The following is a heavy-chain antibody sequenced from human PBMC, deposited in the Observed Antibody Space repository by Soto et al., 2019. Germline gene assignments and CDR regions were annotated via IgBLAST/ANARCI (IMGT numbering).Heavy chain of an antibody. CDR1: GFTFTSSA. CDR3: AADLNEDIVERVPTYYYYGMDV. CDR2: IVVGSGNT. Sequence: SVKVSCKASGFTFTSSAVQWVRQARGQRFEWIGWIVVGSGNTNYAQKFQERVTITRDMSTSTAYMELSSLRSEDTAVYYCAADLNEDIVERVPTYYYYGMDVWAQGTTVTVS. J-gene: IGHJ6*02. D-gene: IGHD5-12*01. V-gene: IGHV1-58*01.